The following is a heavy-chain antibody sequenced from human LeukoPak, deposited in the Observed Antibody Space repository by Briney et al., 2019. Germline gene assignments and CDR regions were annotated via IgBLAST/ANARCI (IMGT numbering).Heavy chain of an antibody. J-gene: IGHJ4*02. CDR1: GYTFTSYG. CDR2: ISAYNGNT. V-gene: IGHV1-18*01. Sequence: ASVKVSCKPSGYTFTSYGISWVRQAPGQGLEWMGWISAYNGNTNYAQKLQGRVTMTTDTSTSTAYMELRSLRFDDTAVYYCARDTSGLTYYSGSGSPDYWGQGTLVTVSS. D-gene: IGHD3-10*01. CDR3: ARDTSGLTYYSGSGSPDY.